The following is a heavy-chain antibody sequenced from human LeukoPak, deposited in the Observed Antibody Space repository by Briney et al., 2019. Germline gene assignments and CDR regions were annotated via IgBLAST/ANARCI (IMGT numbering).Heavy chain of an antibody. CDR1: RFTVSSDY. V-gene: IGHV3-53*01. CDR2: IDVAGNT. J-gene: IGHJ4*02. Sequence: GGPLRLSCGASRFTVSSDYMTWVRKAPGKGLEWVSSIDVAGNTNYADSVRGHFTISRDNSKNTLYLHMNSLRAEDTAVYYCTRDVSGSRPNYWGQGTLVTVTS. CDR3: TRDVSGSRPNY. D-gene: IGHD3-16*01.